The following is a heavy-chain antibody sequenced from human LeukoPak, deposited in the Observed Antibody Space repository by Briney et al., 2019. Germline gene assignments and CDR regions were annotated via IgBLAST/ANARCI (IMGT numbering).Heavy chain of an antibody. CDR1: GGSISSRSYY. CDR3: ARHLYSGSYPYYFDY. V-gene: IGHV4-39*01. Sequence: SETLSLTCTVSGGSISSRSYYWGWIRQPPGKGLEWIGSIYYSGNIYYNPSLKSRVTISVDTSKNQFFLRLSSVTAADTTVYYCARHLYSGSYPYYFDYWGQGTLVTVSS. D-gene: IGHD1-26*01. J-gene: IGHJ4*02. CDR2: IYYSGNI.